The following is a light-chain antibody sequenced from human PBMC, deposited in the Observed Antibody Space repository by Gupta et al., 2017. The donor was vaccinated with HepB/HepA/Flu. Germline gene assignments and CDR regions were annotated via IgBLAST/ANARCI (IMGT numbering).Light chain of an antibody. CDR2: TLS. CDR1: QSLLDSDDGNTY. Sequence: DSVMTQTPLSLPVTPGEPASISWRSSQSLLDSDDGNTYLDWYLQKPGQAPQLLIYTLSDRSSGSPDRFSGSGAGTDFTLKISSVEAEDVGVYYCKQRKEFPPTCSFGQGTKLEIK. CDR3: KQRKEFPPTCS. V-gene: IGKV2-40*01. J-gene: IGKJ2*04.